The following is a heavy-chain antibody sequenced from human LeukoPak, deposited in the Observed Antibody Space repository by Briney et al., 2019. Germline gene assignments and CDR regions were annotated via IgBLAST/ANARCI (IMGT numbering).Heavy chain of an antibody. D-gene: IGHD6-25*01. CDR1: GFTFSSYA. V-gene: IGHV3-23*01. J-gene: IGHJ3*02. CDR2: ISGSGGST. Sequence: GGSLRLSCAASGFTFSSYAMSWVRQAPGKGLEWVSAISGSGGSTYYADSVKGRFTISRDNSKNTLYLQMNRLRAEDTAVYYCAKDSPTLKERLMYAFDIWGQGTMVTVSS. CDR3: AKDSPTLKERLMYAFDI.